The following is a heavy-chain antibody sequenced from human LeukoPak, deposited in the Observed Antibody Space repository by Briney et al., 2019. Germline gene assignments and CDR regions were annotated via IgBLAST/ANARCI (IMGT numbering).Heavy chain of an antibody. CDR2: IYYSGIT. J-gene: IGHJ5*02. V-gene: IGHV4-59*01. CDR3: ARMEEGLGQCRSSGCYWLDP. Sequence: SETLSLTCNVSGGSISGYYWTWLRQPPGKGLEWIGFIYYSGITNYNPSLKSRVTFSVDTPKNQFSLKLKSVTAADTAVYYCARMEEGLGQCRSSGCYWLDPWGQGTLVTVSS. CDR1: GGSISGYY. D-gene: IGHD2-2*01.